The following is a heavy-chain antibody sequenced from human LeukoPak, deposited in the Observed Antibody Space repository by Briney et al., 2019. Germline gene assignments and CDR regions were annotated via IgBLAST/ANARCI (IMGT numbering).Heavy chain of an antibody. V-gene: IGHV4-59*12. CDR2: ISSTGNT. J-gene: IGHJ4*02. CDR3: ARDLMRGNEGFDY. D-gene: IGHD2-8*01. CDR1: GFTFNTYA. Sequence: TGGSLRLSCAASGFTFNTYAMSWIRQPPGKGLEWIGSISSTGNTYYKPSLRTRVTISLDTSKNQFSLKLSSVTAADTAVYYCARDLMRGNEGFDYWGQGTLVPVSS.